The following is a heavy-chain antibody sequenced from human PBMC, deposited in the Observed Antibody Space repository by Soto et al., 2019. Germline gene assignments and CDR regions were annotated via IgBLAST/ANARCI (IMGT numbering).Heavy chain of an antibody. Sequence: QVQLVQSGAEVKKPGASVKVSCKASGYTFTSYAMHWVRQAPGQRLEWMGWINAGNGNTKYSQKFQGRVTITRDTAASTAYMELSSLRSEDTAVYYCARVLVGATPVNYWGQGTLVTVSS. CDR3: ARVLVGATPVNY. V-gene: IGHV1-3*01. J-gene: IGHJ4*02. CDR2: INAGNGNT. CDR1: GYTFTSYA. D-gene: IGHD1-26*01.